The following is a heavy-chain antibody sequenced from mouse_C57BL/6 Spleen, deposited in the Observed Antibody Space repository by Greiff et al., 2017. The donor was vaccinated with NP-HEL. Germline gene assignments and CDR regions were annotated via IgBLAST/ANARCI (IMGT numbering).Heavy chain of an antibody. J-gene: IGHJ2*01. V-gene: IGHV5-12*01. Sequence: EVQGVESGGGLVQPGGSLKLSCAASGFTFSDYYMYWVRQTPEKRLEWVAYLSNGGGSTYYPDTVKGRFTTSRDNAKNTLYLQMSRLKSEDTAMYYCARLIDYYGSSFYFDYWGQGTTLTVSS. D-gene: IGHD1-1*01. CDR3: ARLIDYYGSSFYFDY. CDR2: LSNGGGST. CDR1: GFTFSDYY.